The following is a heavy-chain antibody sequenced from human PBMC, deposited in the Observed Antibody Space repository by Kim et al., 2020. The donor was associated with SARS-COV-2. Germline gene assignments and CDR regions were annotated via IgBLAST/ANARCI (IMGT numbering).Heavy chain of an antibody. CDR2: ISSSSSYI. Sequence: GGSLRLSCAASGFTFSSYSMNWVRQAPGKGLEWVSSISSSSSYIYYADSVKGRFTISRDNAKNSLYLQMNSRRAEDTAVYYCARDQGYGSGHVDYWGQGTLGTVS. CDR1: GFTFSSYS. V-gene: IGHV3-21*01. D-gene: IGHD3-10*01. CDR3: ARDQGYGSGHVDY. J-gene: IGHJ4*02.